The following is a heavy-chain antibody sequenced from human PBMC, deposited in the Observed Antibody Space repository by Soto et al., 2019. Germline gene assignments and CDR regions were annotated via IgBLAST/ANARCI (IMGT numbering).Heavy chain of an antibody. CDR3: ARKYCSGGSCFHLDAFDI. CDR1: GGTFSSYT. Sequence: QVQLVQSGAEVKKPGSSVKVSCKASGGTFSSYTISWVRQAPGQGLEWMGRIIPIRGIANYAQKFQGRVTITADKSTSTAYMELSSLRSEDTAVYYCARKYCSGGSCFHLDAFDIWGQGTMVTVSS. D-gene: IGHD2-15*01. J-gene: IGHJ3*02. V-gene: IGHV1-69*02. CDR2: IIPIRGIA.